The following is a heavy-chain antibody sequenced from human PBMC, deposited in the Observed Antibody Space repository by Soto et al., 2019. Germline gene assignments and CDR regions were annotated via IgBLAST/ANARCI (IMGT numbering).Heavy chain of an antibody. CDR3: ASKIAVAGKFFDY. V-gene: IGHV4-34*01. CDR2: INHSGST. CDR1: GGSFSGYY. D-gene: IGHD6-19*01. Sequence: SETLSLTCAVYGGSFSGYYWSWIRQPPGKGLEWIGEINHSGSTNYNPSFKSRVTISVDTSKNQFSLKLSSVTAADTAVYYCASKIAVAGKFFDYWGQGTLVTVSS. J-gene: IGHJ4*02.